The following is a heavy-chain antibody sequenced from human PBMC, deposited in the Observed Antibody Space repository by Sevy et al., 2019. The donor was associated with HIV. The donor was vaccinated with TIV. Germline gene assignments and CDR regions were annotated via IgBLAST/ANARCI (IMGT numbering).Heavy chain of an antibody. Sequence: GGSLRLSCAASGFTFSSYWMHWVCQAPGKGLVWVSRINTDGSSTTYADSVKGRFTISRDNTKKTLYLQMNSLRAEDTAVYYCARVSGSTGWYYWGQGTLVTVSS. CDR2: INTDGSST. D-gene: IGHD6-19*01. CDR1: GFTFSSYW. V-gene: IGHV3-74*03. J-gene: IGHJ4*02. CDR3: ARVSGSTGWYY.